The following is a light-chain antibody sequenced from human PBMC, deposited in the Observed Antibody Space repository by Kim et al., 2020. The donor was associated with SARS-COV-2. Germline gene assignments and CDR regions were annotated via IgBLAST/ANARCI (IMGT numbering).Light chain of an antibody. Sequence: TATTACQGNSNKVGHLGAALLQQHKGHPPKVRSDRNNKRPSGISERFSAYRSGNTASLTITGLQPEDEADYYCSSWDSSLTAWVFGGGTQLTVL. CDR1: SNKVGHLG. J-gene: IGLJ3*02. CDR2: RNN. CDR3: SSWDSSLTAWV. V-gene: IGLV10-54*04.